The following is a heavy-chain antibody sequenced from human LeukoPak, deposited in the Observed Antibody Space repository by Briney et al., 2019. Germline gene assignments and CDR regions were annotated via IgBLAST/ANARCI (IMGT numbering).Heavy chain of an antibody. CDR1: GFTVSSNY. Sequence: GGSLRLSCAASGFTVSSNYMSWVRQAPGKGLEWVSVIYSGGSTYYADSVKGRFTISRDNSKNTLYLQMNSLRAEDTAVYYCAKEEWELPREFDYWGQGTLVTVSS. D-gene: IGHD1-26*01. V-gene: IGHV3-66*01. CDR3: AKEEWELPREFDY. CDR2: IYSGGST. J-gene: IGHJ4*02.